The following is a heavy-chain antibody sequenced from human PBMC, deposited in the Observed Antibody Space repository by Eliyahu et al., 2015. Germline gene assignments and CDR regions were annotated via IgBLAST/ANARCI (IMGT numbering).Heavy chain of an antibody. J-gene: IGHJ4*02. D-gene: IGHD2-2*01. CDR1: GFTFSNAW. V-gene: IGHV3-15*01. CDR3: TTDPYPTMPIPY. Sequence: EVQLVESGGGLVKPGGSLRLSCAASGFTFSNAWMSWVRQAPGKGLEWVGRIKSKTDGGTTDYAAPVKGRFTISRDDSKNTLYLQMNSLKTEDTAVYYCTTDPYPTMPIPYWGQGTLVTVSS. CDR2: IKSKTDGGTT.